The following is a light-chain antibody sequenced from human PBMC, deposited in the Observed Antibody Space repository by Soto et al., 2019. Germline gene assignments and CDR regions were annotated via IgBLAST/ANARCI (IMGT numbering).Light chain of an antibody. V-gene: IGKV1-33*01. Sequence: DIQMTQSPSSLSASVGDRVTITCQASHDINNNLNWYQQKPGKAPKLLIYDASNLERGVTSRFSGGGSVTHFTFTISSLQPEDIATYYCQHFHNLPVTFGGGTRVEMK. J-gene: IGKJ4*01. CDR1: HDINNN. CDR3: QHFHNLPVT. CDR2: DAS.